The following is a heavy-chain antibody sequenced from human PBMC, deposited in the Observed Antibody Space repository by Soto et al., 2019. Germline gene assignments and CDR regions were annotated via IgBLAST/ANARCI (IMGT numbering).Heavy chain of an antibody. J-gene: IGHJ6*02. CDR1: GGSITSGDYY. D-gene: IGHD2-8*01. CDR3: ARYRVFNTQYYYYAMDA. Sequence: SETLSLTCTVSGGSITSGDYYWSWIRQHPGKGLEWIGFVYYTGNTYYKPSLKSRVKISVDTSKNQFSLKLSSVTAADTAVYYCARYRVFNTQYYYYAMDAWGQGTTVTVSS. V-gene: IGHV4-31*03. CDR2: VYYTGNT.